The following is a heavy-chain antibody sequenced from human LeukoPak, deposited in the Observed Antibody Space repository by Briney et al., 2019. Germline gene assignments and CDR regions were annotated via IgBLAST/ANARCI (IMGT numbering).Heavy chain of an antibody. CDR2: INPNSGGT. Sequence: ASVKVSCKASGYTFTGYYMHWVRQAPGQGLEWMGWINPNSGGTNYAQKFQGTVTMTRDTSISTAYMELSRLRSDDTAVYYCARDSTRGGDYDILTGYYSRYYYYGMDVWGQGTTVTVSS. CDR1: GYTFTGYY. V-gene: IGHV1-2*02. CDR3: ARDSTRGGDYDILTGYYSRYYYYGMDV. D-gene: IGHD3-9*01. J-gene: IGHJ6*02.